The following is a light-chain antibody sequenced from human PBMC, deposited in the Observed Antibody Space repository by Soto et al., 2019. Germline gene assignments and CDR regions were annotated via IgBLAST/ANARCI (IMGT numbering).Light chain of an antibody. CDR2: VNRDGSH. CDR1: SGHSSYA. J-gene: IGLJ2*01. Sequence: QSVLTQSPSASASLGASVKLTCTLSSGHSSYAIAWHQQQPEKGPRFLMKVNRDGSHFKGDGIPDRFSGSSSGAERYLTISSLQSEDEADYYYQTWGTGLVVFGGGTKLTVL. CDR3: QTWGTGLVV. V-gene: IGLV4-69*01.